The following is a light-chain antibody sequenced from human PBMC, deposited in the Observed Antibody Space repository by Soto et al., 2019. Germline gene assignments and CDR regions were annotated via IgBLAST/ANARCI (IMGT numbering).Light chain of an antibody. Sequence: DIQMTQSPSSLSASVRDRVTITCRASQSISGSLNWYQQKPGKAPKLLIYGASTLQSGVPSRFSGSGSGTEFTLKISRVEAEDVGVYYCMQRIEFPLTFGGGTKVDIK. J-gene: IGKJ4*01. CDR3: MQRIEFPLT. CDR2: GAS. CDR1: QSISGS. V-gene: IGKV1-39*01.